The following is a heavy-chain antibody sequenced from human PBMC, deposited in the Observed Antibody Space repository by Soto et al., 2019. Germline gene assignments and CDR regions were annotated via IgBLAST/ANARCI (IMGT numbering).Heavy chain of an antibody. V-gene: IGHV1-8*01. CDR2: MNPNTGNT. Sequence: QVQLVQSGAAVKKPGASVKVSCKTSGYTFTSYAINWVRQATGQGLEWMGWMNPNTGNTGYAQNFQGRVTLTRDTSISTAYRELSSLRSQDTAVYYCVTTAFASSGWGQGALVNVSS. J-gene: IGHJ4*02. CDR3: VTTAFASSG. D-gene: IGHD3-22*01. CDR1: GYTFTSYA.